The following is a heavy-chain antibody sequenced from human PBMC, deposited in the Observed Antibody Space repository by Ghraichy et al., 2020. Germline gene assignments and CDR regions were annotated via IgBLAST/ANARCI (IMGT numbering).Heavy chain of an antibody. CDR1: GFTFSNYA. V-gene: IGHV3-33*01. J-gene: IGHJ2*01. CDR3: ARAAPYDWFFDL. CDR2: MWFDGSNQ. Sequence: GGSLRLSCAASGFTFSNYAMHWVRQAPGKGLEWVAAMWFDGSNQYYADSVTGRFTISRDISKNTLFMQMNNLRAYDMAVYYCARAAPYDWFFDLWGRGTLVTVSS.